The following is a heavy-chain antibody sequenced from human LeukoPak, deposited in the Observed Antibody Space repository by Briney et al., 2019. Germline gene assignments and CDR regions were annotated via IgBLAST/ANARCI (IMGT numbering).Heavy chain of an antibody. Sequence: AGGSLRLSCAASGFTFSSYAISWVRQAPGQGLEWMGGIIPIFGTANYAQKFQGRVTITTDESTSTAYMELSSLRSEDTAVYYCARGSSGWYSFVYFQHWGQGTLVTVSS. CDR3: ARGSSGWYSFVYFQH. CDR1: GFTFSSYA. CDR2: IIPIFGTA. J-gene: IGHJ1*01. D-gene: IGHD6-19*01. V-gene: IGHV1-69*05.